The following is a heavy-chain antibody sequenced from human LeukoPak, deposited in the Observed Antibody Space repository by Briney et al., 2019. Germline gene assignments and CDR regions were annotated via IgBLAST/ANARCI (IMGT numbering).Heavy chain of an antibody. D-gene: IGHD3-10*01. J-gene: IGHJ6*03. CDR1: GGTFSSYA. V-gene: IGHV1-69*06. Sequence: GASVKVSCKASGGTFSSYAISWVRQAPGQGLEWMGGIIPIFGTANYAQKFQGRVTITADKSTSTAYMELSSLRSEDTAVYYCARSRYYYGSGSYSYYYYYYMDVWGKGTTVTISS. CDR2: IIPIFGTA. CDR3: ARSRYYYGSGSYSYYYYYYMDV.